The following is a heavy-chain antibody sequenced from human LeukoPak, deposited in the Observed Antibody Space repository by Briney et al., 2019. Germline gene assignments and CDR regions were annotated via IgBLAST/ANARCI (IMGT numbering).Heavy chain of an antibody. CDR3: ASANDYYGSGSYYY. J-gene: IGHJ4*02. V-gene: IGHV4-39*07. D-gene: IGHD3-10*01. Sequence: SETLSLTCSVSGGSMSSTSYYWGWIRQSPGKGLEWIGSMFDSRNVFYNPSLKSRVTISVDTSKNQFSLKLSSVTAADTAVYYCASANDYYGSGSYYYRGQGTLVTVSS. CDR1: GGSMSSTSYY. CDR2: MFDSRNV.